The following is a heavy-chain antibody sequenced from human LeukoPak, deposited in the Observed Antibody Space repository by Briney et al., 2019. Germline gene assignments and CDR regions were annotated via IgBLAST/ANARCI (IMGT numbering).Heavy chain of an antibody. Sequence: GGSLRLSCAASGFTFSSYAMSWVRQAPGKGLEWVSAISGSGGSTYYADSVKGRFTISRDNSKNTLYLQMNSLRAEDTAVYYCAKSPRGYSYGLLDYRGQGTLVTVSS. D-gene: IGHD5-18*01. J-gene: IGHJ4*02. CDR1: GFTFSSYA. V-gene: IGHV3-23*01. CDR3: AKSPRGYSYGLLDY. CDR2: ISGSGGST.